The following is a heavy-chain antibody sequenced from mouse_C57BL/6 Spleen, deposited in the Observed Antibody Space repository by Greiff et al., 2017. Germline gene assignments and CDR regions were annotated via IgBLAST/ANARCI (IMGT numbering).Heavy chain of an antibody. CDR3: ARFYSNYFDY. J-gene: IGHJ2*01. D-gene: IGHD2-5*01. CDR2: INPNSGST. V-gene: IGHV1-64*01. CDR1: GYTFTSYW. Sequence: QVQLQQPGAELVKPGASVKLSCKASGYTFTSYWMHWVKQRPGQGLEWIGMINPNSGSTNYNEKFKSKATLTVDKSSSTAYMQLSSLTSEDAAVYYCARFYSNYFDYWGQGTTLTVSS.